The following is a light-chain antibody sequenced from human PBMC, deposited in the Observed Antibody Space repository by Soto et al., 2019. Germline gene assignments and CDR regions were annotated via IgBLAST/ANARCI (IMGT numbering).Light chain of an antibody. CDR1: QSVSSY. Sequence: EIVLTQSPATLSLSPGERATLSCRASQSVSSYLAWYQQKPGQAPRLLIYDASNRATGIPARFSGSGSGTDFTFTISSLEPEDFAVYYCQQRSNWRWTFGQGTKVEIK. CDR2: DAS. J-gene: IGKJ1*01. CDR3: QQRSNWRWT. V-gene: IGKV3-11*01.